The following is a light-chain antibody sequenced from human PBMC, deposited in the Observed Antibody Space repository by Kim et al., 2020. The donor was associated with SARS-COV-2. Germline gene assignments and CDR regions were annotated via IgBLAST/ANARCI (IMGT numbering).Light chain of an antibody. Sequence: AQGKKARITCGGNNIGSKSVHWYQQKPGQAPVLVIYYDSDRPSGIPERFSGSNSGNTATLTISRVEAGDEADYYCQVWDSSSDHRVFGGGTQLTVL. CDR2: YDS. CDR3: QVWDSSSDHRV. CDR1: NIGSKS. J-gene: IGLJ3*02. V-gene: IGLV3-21*04.